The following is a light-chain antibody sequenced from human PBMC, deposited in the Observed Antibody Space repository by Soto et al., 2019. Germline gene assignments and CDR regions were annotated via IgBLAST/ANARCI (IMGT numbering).Light chain of an antibody. Sequence: DIQMTQSPSSLSASVGDRVTITCRGSQSISSYLNWYQQKPGKAPKLLIYAASSLQSGVPSRFSGSGSGTAFTLTISSLQPEDFATYYCQQSYSTPQTFGQGTKLEIK. CDR2: AAS. V-gene: IGKV1-39*01. J-gene: IGKJ2*01. CDR1: QSISSY. CDR3: QQSYSTPQT.